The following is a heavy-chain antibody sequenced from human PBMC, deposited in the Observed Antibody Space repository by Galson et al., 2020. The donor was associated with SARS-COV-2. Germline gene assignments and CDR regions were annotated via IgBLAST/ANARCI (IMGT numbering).Heavy chain of an antibody. J-gene: IGHJ4*02. D-gene: IGHD3-16*01. V-gene: IGHV4-30-4*01. CDR2: IFYSGTT. Sequence: SETLSLTCSVSGVSIRIGAYYWNWVRQPPGKGLEWIGDIFYSGTTDYNPSLKNRLTISVDTSKNQFSLDLRSVTAADTAVYYCARTNDYDRARFDFWGQGSLVTVSS. CDR3: ARTNDYDRARFDF. CDR1: GVSIRIGAYY.